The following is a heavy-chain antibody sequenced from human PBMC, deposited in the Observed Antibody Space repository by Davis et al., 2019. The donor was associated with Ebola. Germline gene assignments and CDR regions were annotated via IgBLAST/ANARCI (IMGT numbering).Heavy chain of an antibody. CDR1: GGSTSSSNW. D-gene: IGHD5-18*01. CDR3: ARANTGMVPPEIDS. Sequence: SETLSLTCAVSGGSTSSSNWWSWVRQPPGKGLEWIGAIYHSGSTNYNPSLKSRVTISVDKSKNQFSLRLSSVTAADTAVYYCARANTGMVPPEIDSWGRGTLVTVSS. CDR2: IYHSGST. J-gene: IGHJ4*02. V-gene: IGHV4-4*02.